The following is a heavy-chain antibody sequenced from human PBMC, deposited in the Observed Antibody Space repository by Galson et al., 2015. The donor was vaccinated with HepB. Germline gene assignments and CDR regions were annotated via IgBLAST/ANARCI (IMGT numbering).Heavy chain of an antibody. CDR1: GFTFSSYS. Sequence: SLRLSCAASGFTFSSYSMNWVRQAPGKGLEWVSYISSSSSTIYYADSVKGRFTISRDNAKNSLYLQMNSLRAEDTAVYYCAREQHYDYIWGSHASPYWFDPWGQGTLVTVSS. CDR2: ISSSSSTI. CDR3: AREQHYDYIWGSHASPYWFDP. V-gene: IGHV3-48*01. D-gene: IGHD3-16*01. J-gene: IGHJ5*02.